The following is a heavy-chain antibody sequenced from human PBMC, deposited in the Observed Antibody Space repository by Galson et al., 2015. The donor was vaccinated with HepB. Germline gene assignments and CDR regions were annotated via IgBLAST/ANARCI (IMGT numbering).Heavy chain of an antibody. Sequence: SLRLSCAASGFTFSRYGMHWVRQAPGKGLEWVAFIRSDGSNQFYGDSVKGRCTISRDNSKNTLFLRINSLRAADAGVYYCVNAEGSRNNNLDCWGQGTLVTVSS. V-gene: IGHV3-30*02. D-gene: IGHD1-14*01. CDR3: VNAEGSRNNNLDC. J-gene: IGHJ4*02. CDR1: GFTFSRYG. CDR2: IRSDGSNQ.